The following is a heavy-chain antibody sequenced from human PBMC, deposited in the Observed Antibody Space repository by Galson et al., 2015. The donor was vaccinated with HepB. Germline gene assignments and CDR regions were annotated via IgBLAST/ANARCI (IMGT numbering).Heavy chain of an antibody. CDR1: GFTFSNAW. CDR2: IKSKTDGGTT. D-gene: IGHD3-10*01. Sequence: SLRLSCAASGFTFSNAWMSWVRQAPGKGLEWVGRIKSKTDGGTTNYAAPVKGRFTISRDDSNNTLYLQMNSLKTEDTAVYYCTYWGFGELLPFDYWGQGTLVTVSS. CDR3: TYWGFGELLPFDY. J-gene: IGHJ4*02. V-gene: IGHV3-15*01.